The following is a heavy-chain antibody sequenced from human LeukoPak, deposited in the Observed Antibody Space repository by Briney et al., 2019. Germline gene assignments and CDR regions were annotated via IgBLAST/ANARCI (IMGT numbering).Heavy chain of an antibody. D-gene: IGHD6-19*01. Sequence: LSETLSLTCTVYGGSISSTGYYWGWIRQPPGKGLEWLGNIYYTGSTYYNPSLKSRVTISVDTSKNQFSLRLSSVTAANTAVYYCASRIAVSKFDYWGQGTLVTVSS. J-gene: IGHJ4*02. CDR2: IYYTGST. CDR1: GGSISSTGYY. CDR3: ASRIAVSKFDY. V-gene: IGHV4-39*07.